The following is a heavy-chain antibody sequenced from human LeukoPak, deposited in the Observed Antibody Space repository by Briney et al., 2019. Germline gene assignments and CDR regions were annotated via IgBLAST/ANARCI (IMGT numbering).Heavy chain of an antibody. J-gene: IGHJ4*02. Sequence: ASVKVSCKASGYTFINYGITWVRQAPGQGLEGMGWISAYNSAYNGNTHYAQKLQGRVTMTTDTSTNTDYMELRSLRSDDTAVYYCAREYGSGSYTGIDYWGQGTLVTVSS. CDR3: AREYGSGSYTGIDY. V-gene: IGHV1-18*01. CDR2: ISAYNSAYNGNT. CDR1: GYTFINYG. D-gene: IGHD3-10*01.